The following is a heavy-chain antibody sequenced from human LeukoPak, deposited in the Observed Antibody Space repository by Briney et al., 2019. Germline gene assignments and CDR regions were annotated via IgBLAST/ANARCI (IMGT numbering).Heavy chain of an antibody. V-gene: IGHV3-30*02. CDR3: AKDVPAAYFDY. D-gene: IGHD2-15*01. Sequence: GGSLRLSCAASGFTFTTYGMHWVRQAPGKGLEWVAFIRSDGSIEYYADSVKGRFTISRDNSKNMLYLQMNSLKPEDTAVYCCAKDVPAAYFDYWGQGTLVSVSS. CDR2: IRSDGSIE. CDR1: GFTFTTYG. J-gene: IGHJ4*02.